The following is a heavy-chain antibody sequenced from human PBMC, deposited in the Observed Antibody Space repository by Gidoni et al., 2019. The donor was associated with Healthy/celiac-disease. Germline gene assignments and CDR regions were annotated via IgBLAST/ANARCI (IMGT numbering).Heavy chain of an antibody. V-gene: IGHV4-59*01. D-gene: IGHD6-13*01. CDR3: ARDGSSSSPTPEYYYYYMDV. CDR2: IYYSGST. CDR1: GASIRGYY. Sequence: QVQLQESGPGLVKPSATLSLTCTVSGASIRGYYWTWIRQPPGKGLEWIGYIYYSGSTNYHPSLKSRVTISVDTSKNQFSLKLSSVTAADTAVYYCARDGSSSSPTPEYYYYYMDVWGKGTTVTVSS. J-gene: IGHJ6*03.